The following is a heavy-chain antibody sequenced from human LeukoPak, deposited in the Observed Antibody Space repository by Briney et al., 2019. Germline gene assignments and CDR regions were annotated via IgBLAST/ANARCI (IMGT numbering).Heavy chain of an antibody. V-gene: IGHV3-7*01. Sequence: GGSLRLSCAASGFTFSSYSMNWVRQAPGKGLEWVANMNQDGREKYYVDSVKGRFTISRDNAKNSLYLQMNSLRAEDTAVYYCATVHWDKAFDIWGQGTMVTVSS. CDR1: GFTFSSYS. J-gene: IGHJ3*02. D-gene: IGHD7-27*01. CDR2: MNQDGREK. CDR3: ATVHWDKAFDI.